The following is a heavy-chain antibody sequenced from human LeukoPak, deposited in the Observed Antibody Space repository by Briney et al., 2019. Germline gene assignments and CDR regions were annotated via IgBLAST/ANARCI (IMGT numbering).Heavy chain of an antibody. CDR1: GFTFSSYS. V-gene: IGHV3-23*01. D-gene: IGHD2-8*02. CDR2: ISGSGGST. J-gene: IGHJ6*02. CDR3: AKGGVTYYYYGMDV. Sequence: GGSLRLSCAAPGFTFSSYSMNWVRQAPGKGLEWVSGISGSGGSTYYADSVKGRFAISRDNSKNTLYLQMSSLRAEDTAVYYCAKGGVTYYYYGMDVWGQGTTVTVSS.